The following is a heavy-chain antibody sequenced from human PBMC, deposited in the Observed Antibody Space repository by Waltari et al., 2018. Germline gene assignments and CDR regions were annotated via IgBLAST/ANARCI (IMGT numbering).Heavy chain of an antibody. J-gene: IGHJ6*02. CDR1: GGSFSGYY. Sequence: QVQLQQWGAGLLRPSETLSLTCAVYGGSFSGYYWSWIRQPPGKGLEGIGEINHSGSTNYNPSLKSRVAISVDTSKSQFSLKLSSVTAADTAVYYCASGYNYYYGMDVWGQGTTVTVSS. CDR3: ASGYNYYYGMDV. D-gene: IGHD1-1*01. V-gene: IGHV4-34*01. CDR2: INHSGST.